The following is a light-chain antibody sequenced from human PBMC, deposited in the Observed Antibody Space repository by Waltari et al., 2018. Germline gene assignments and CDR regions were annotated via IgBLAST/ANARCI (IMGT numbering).Light chain of an antibody. CDR3: CSYAGSYIFYV. J-gene: IGLJ1*01. Sequence: QSALTQPRSVSGSPGPSVTLSCTGTSRDVGGYNYASWYQQHPVKAPKLMVYAVSKRPSGVPDRFSGSKSGNTASLTISGLQAEDEADYYCCSYAGSYIFYVFGTGTKVTVL. CDR2: AVS. V-gene: IGLV2-11*01. CDR1: SRDVGGYNY.